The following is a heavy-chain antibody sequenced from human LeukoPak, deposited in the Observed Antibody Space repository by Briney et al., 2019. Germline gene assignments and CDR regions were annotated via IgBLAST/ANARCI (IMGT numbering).Heavy chain of an antibody. J-gene: IGHJ4*02. D-gene: IGHD4-11*01. CDR1: GGTFSSYA. Sequence: ASVKVSCKASGGTFSSYAISWVRQAPGQGLEWMGGIIPIFGTANYAQKFQGRVTITADESTSTAYMELSSLRSEDTAVYYCARDPEGLRHDYSNLWGQGPLVTVSS. CDR2: IIPIFGTA. V-gene: IGHV1-69*13. CDR3: ARDPEGLRHDYSNL.